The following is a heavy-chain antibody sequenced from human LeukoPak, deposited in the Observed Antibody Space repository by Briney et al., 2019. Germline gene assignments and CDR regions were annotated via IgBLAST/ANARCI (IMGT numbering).Heavy chain of an antibody. CDR2: IYYSGST. CDR3: ARAFYPGYYSYMAV. V-gene: IGHV4-59*01. J-gene: IGHJ6*03. Sequence: IPSETLSLTCTVSGGSISPYYWSWIRQPPGKGLEWIGYIYYSGSTNYNPSLKSRVTISVDTSKNQFSLKLSSVTAADTAVYYCARAFYPGYYSYMAVWGKGTTVTVSS. CDR1: GGSISPYY. D-gene: IGHD3-3*02.